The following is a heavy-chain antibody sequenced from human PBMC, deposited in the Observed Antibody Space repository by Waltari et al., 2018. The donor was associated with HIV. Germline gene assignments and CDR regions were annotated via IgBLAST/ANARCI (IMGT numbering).Heavy chain of an antibody. J-gene: IGHJ4*02. CDR3: ARETYYYDSSGPYFDY. CDR2: ISSSSSTI. V-gene: IGHV3-48*01. CDR1: GFTFTRLG. D-gene: IGHD3-22*01. Sequence: EVQLVESGGGLVQPGGSLSLYCDAFGFTFTRLGMNWVRQAPGKGLEWVSFISSSSSTIYYADSVKSRFTISRDNAKNSLYLQMNSLRAEDTAVYYCARETYYYDSSGPYFDYWGQGTLVTVSS.